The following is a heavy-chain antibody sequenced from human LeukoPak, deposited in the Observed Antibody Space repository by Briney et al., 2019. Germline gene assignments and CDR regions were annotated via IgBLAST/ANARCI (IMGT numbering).Heavy chain of an antibody. Sequence: GGSLRLSCAASGFNVIITYMSWVRQAPGKGLEWVSLIYSGGITYYADSVKGRFTFSRDNSKNTLYLQMNSLRAEDTAVYYCARDRDFYYGMDVWGQGTTVTVSS. CDR2: IYSGGIT. CDR3: ARDRDFYYGMDV. J-gene: IGHJ6*02. CDR1: GFNVIITY. V-gene: IGHV3-53*01.